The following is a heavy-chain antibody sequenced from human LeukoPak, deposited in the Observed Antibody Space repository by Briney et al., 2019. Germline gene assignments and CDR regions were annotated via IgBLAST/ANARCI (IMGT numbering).Heavy chain of an antibody. V-gene: IGHV3-21*01. Sequence: GGSLRLSCAASGFTFSSYSMNWVRQAPGKGLEWVSSISSSSSYIYYADSVKGRFTISRDNAKNSLYLQMNSLGAEDTAVYYCAGSGYDYLNYYDYVWGSYRRSDFFDYWGQGTLVTVSS. D-gene: IGHD3-16*02. CDR2: ISSSSSYI. J-gene: IGHJ4*02. CDR3: AGSGYDYLNYYDYVWGSYRRSDFFDY. CDR1: GFTFSSYS.